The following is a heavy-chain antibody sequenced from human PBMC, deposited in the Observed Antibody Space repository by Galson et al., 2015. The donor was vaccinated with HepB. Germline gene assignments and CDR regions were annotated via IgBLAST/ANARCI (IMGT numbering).Heavy chain of an antibody. CDR2: IYHSGST. CDR1: GGSISSSNW. CDR3: ARGPVPAAIENSFDY. V-gene: IGHV4-4*02. J-gene: IGHJ4*02. Sequence: LSLTCAVSGGSISSSNWWSWVRQPPGKGLEWIGEIYHSGSTNYNPSLKSRVTISVDKSKNQFSLKLSSVTAADTAVYYCARGPVPAAIENSFDYWGQGTLVTVSS. D-gene: IGHD2-2*02.